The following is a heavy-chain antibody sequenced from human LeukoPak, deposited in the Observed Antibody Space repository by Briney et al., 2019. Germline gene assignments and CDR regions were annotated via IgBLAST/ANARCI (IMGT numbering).Heavy chain of an antibody. D-gene: IGHD3-16*01. CDR1: GFTFSSYG. Sequence: GGSLRLSCAASGFTFSSYGMHWVRQAPGKGLEWVAVIWYDGSNKYYADSVKGRFTISRDNSKNTLYLQMNSLRAEDTAVYYCAKDQFRDYDYVWGTIDAFDIWGQGTMVTVSS. J-gene: IGHJ3*02. CDR2: IWYDGSNK. CDR3: AKDQFRDYDYVWGTIDAFDI. V-gene: IGHV3-33*06.